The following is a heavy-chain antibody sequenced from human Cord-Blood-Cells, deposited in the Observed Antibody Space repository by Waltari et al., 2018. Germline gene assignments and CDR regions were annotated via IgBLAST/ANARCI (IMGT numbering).Heavy chain of an antibody. CDR1: GGSFSGYY. Sequence: QVQLQQWGAGLLKPSETLSLTCAVYGGSFSGYYWSWIRQPPGKGLEWIGEINHSGSTNYNPSLKSRVTISVDTSKNQFSLKLSSVTAADTAVYYCARQKDREAAALRGFDPWGQGTLVTVSS. CDR2: INHSGST. J-gene: IGHJ5*02. V-gene: IGHV4-34*01. D-gene: IGHD6-13*01. CDR3: ARQKDREAAALRGFDP.